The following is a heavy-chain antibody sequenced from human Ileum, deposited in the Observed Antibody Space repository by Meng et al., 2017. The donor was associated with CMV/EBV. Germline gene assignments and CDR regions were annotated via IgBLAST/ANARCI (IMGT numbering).Heavy chain of an antibody. V-gene: IGHV3-74*01. CDR2: ISSDGTIT. Sequence: SGFTFGSNWMRWFRQGPGRGLVWGSRISSDGTITTCANSVKDQFTISRDNADNTLYLQVNSLRADDTALYYCARDTALAATGPHFDSWGQGTLVTVSS. D-gene: IGHD6-19*01. CDR3: ARDTALAATGPHFDS. CDR1: GFTFGSNW. J-gene: IGHJ4*02.